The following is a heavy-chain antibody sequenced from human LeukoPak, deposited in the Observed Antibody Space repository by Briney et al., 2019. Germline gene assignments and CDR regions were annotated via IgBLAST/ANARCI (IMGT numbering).Heavy chain of an antibody. Sequence: GGSLRLSCAASGFTFSTYAMNWVRQAPGKGLEWVSGIYSSGGGIQYADSVKGRFTISRDNSKNTLYLQMNSLRAEDTALYYCAKDRLPDGRWSLDYWGQGTLVTVSS. CDR1: GFTFSTYA. D-gene: IGHD6-13*01. CDR3: AKDRLPDGRWSLDY. V-gene: IGHV3-23*01. J-gene: IGHJ4*02. CDR2: IYSSGGGI.